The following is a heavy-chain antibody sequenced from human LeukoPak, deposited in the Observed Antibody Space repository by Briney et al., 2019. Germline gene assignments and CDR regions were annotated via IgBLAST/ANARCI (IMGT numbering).Heavy chain of an antibody. V-gene: IGHV3-43*01. CDR2: ISWEGQTT. Sequence: GGSLRVSCAASGFTFDDYAMHWVRQAPGKGLEWVSLISWEGQTTYYAGSVRGRFTVSRDNSKNSLFLEMKSLTTDDTAFYYCTRDTDFGSPTNYFDHWGQGTLVSVSS. J-gene: IGHJ4*02. CDR1: GFTFDDYA. CDR3: TRDTDFGSPTNYFDH. D-gene: IGHD3-10*01.